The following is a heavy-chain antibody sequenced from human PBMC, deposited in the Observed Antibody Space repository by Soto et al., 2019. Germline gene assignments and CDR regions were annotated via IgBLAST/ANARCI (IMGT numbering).Heavy chain of an antibody. CDR3: ATNYYDSSGYPRGLAY. D-gene: IGHD3-22*01. CDR1: GYTFTSYD. Sequence: ASVKVSCKASGYTFTSYDINWVRQAPGKGLEWMGGFDPEDGETIYAQKFQGRVTMTEDTSTDTAYMELSSLRSEDTAVYYCATNYYDSSGYPRGLAYWGQGTLVTVSS. CDR2: FDPEDGET. V-gene: IGHV1-24*01. J-gene: IGHJ4*02.